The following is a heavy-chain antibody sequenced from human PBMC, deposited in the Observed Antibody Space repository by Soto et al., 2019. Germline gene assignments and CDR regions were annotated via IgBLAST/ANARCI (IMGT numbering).Heavy chain of an antibody. CDR1: VFSLSIARMG. CDR2: IFSNVEN. Sequence: QVTLKESGPVLLTPPETLTLSGTVSVFSLSIARMGVSWVRQPPGKAMEWLAHIFSNVENSYNTSLKSRITISKDSPRCQVALITTNMATLDTATYYCSRIPHRSSSKGFDYWGQGTLVTVAS. CDR3: SRIPHRSSSKGFDY. D-gene: IGHD6-19*01. V-gene: IGHV2-26*01. J-gene: IGHJ4*02.